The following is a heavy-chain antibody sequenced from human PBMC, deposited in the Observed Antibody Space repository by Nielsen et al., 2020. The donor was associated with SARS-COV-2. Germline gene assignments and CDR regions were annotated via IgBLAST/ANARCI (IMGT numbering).Heavy chain of an antibody. J-gene: IGHJ5*02. CDR2: IWSDGSNQ. Sequence: GESLKISCAASGFTFSSYGMHWVRQAPGKGLEWVTIIWSDGSNQYYPDSVKGRFTVSRDNSKDTLHLQMNSLNPEDTAVYFCARETLDHTSSFVDHWGQGTLVTVSS. D-gene: IGHD6-6*01. CDR3: ARETLDHTSSFVDH. V-gene: IGHV3-30*02. CDR1: GFTFSSYG.